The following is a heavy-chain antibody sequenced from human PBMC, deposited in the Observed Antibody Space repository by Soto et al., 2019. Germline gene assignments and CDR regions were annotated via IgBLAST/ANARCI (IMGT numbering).Heavy chain of an antibody. Sequence: LSLTCSVSGASINSGGYYWSWIRQLPGKGLEWIGYIYFSGNTYYNPSLESRVTISLDTSQNQFSLKLHSVIAADTAVYYCASGSAWGVILAYWGQGTLVTVSS. CDR1: GASINSGGYY. V-gene: IGHV4-31*03. J-gene: IGHJ4*02. D-gene: IGHD3-16*02. CDR3: ASGSAWGVILAY. CDR2: IYFSGNT.